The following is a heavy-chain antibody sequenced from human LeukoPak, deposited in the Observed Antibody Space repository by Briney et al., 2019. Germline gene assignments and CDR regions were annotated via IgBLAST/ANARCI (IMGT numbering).Heavy chain of an antibody. CDR2: IKQDGSET. D-gene: IGHD3-9*01. CDR3: ATYWRYFDWLLLDT. J-gene: IGHJ3*02. CDR1: GLTFGDYW. Sequence: GGSLRLFCEASGLTFGDYWMTWVRQAPGKGPECVANIKQDGSETHYVDSVKGRFTIFRDNAKNSLSLQMNSLRVEDTAMYYCATYWRYFDWLLLDTWGLGTMVTVSS. V-gene: IGHV3-7*05.